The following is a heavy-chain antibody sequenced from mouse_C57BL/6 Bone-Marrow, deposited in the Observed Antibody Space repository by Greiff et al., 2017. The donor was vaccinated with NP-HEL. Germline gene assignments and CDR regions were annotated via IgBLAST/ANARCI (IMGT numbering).Heavy chain of an antibody. V-gene: IGHV15-2*01. CDR1: DSEVFPIAY. CDR2: ILPSIGRT. D-gene: IGHD2-3*01. CDR3: ARHDGYYPYAMDY. Sequence: QVQLQQSGSELRSPGSSVKLSCKDFDSEVFPIAYMSWVRQKPGHGFEWIGGILPSIGRTIYGEKFEDKATLDADTLSNTAYLELNSLTSEDSAIYYCARHDGYYPYAMDYWGQGTSVTVSS. J-gene: IGHJ4*01.